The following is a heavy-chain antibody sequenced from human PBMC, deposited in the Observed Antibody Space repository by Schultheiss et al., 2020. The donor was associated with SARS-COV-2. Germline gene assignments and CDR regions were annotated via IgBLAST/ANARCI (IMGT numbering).Heavy chain of an antibody. CDR1: GFSLSTSGMC. CDR2: IYWDDDK. D-gene: IGHD2-15*01. Sequence: SGPTLVKPTQTLTLTCTFSGFSLSTSGMCVSWIRQPPGKALEWLALIYWDDDKRYSPSLKSRLTITKDTSKNQVVLTMTNMDPVDTATYYCAHRRGGPGLYYFDYWGQGTLVTVSS. V-gene: IGHV2-5*08. CDR3: AHRRGGPGLYYFDY. J-gene: IGHJ4*02.